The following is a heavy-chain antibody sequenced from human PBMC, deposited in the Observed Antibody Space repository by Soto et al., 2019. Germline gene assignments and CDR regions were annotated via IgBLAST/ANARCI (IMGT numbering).Heavy chain of an antibody. CDR2: IYYSGST. V-gene: IGHV4-31*03. J-gene: IGHJ4*02. CDR3: ASVDNRITIDS. D-gene: IGHD1-20*01. CDR1: GDSIASGAYY. Sequence: QVQLQESGPGLVKPSQTLSLTCTVSGDSIASGAYYWSWIRHHPGKGLEWIGYIYYSGSTYYNPSLKSRVSIPVDTSQNQFSLKLSSLTAADTAVYYCASVDNRITIDSWGPGTLVIVSS.